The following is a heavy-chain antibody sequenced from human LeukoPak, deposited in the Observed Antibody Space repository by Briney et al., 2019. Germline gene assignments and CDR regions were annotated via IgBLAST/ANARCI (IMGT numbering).Heavy chain of an antibody. Sequence: SQTLSLTCTVSGGSISSGGYYWSWIRQHPGKGLEWIGYIYYSGSTYYNPSLKSRVTISVDTSKNQFSLKLSSVTAADTAVYYCARHVLGVQQTAFDIWGQGTMVTVSS. V-gene: IGHV4-31*03. CDR3: ARHVLGVQQTAFDI. CDR1: GGSISSGGYY. CDR2: IYYSGST. D-gene: IGHD3-10*02. J-gene: IGHJ3*02.